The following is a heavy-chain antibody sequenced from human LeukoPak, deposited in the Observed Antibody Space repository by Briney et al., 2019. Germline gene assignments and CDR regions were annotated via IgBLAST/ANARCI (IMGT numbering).Heavy chain of an antibody. V-gene: IGHV4-39*07. CDR3: ARAPKNDFWSPYMGYWYFDL. CDR2: IYYSGST. D-gene: IGHD3-3*01. J-gene: IGHJ2*01. Sequence: SETLSLTCSVSGDSISTSSYYWGWIRQPPGRGLEWIGTIYYSGSTYYNPSLTSRVTISVDTSKNQFSLKLSSVTAADTAVYYCARAPKNDFWSPYMGYWYFDLWGRGTLVTVSS. CDR1: GDSISTSSYY.